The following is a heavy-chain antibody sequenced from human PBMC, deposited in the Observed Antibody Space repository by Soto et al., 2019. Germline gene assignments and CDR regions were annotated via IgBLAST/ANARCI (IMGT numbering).Heavy chain of an antibody. CDR1: GGSISIGGYD. CDR3: ARGGITGATGSYYYYGMDV. CDR2: IYYSGST. D-gene: IGHD1-7*01. Sequence: PSETLTLTCTFSGGSISIGGYDWSWIRQHPGKGREWIGYIYYSGSTYYNPSLKSRVTISVDTSKNQFSLKLSSVTAADTAVYYCARGGITGATGSYYYYGMDVWGQGTPVTVSS. V-gene: IGHV4-31*03. J-gene: IGHJ6*02.